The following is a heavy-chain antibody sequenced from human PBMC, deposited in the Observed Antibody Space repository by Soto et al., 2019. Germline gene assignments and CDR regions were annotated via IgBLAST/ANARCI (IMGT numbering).Heavy chain of an antibody. CDR1: GGTFSSYA. D-gene: IGHD3-22*01. CDR3: ARAIYYYDSSGSPGPNDY. J-gene: IGHJ4*02. CDR2: IIPIFGTA. V-gene: IGHV1-69*13. Sequence: GASVKVSCKASGGTFSSYAISWVRQAPGQGLEWMGGIIPIFGTANYAQKFQGRVTITADESTSTAYMELSSLRSEDTAVYYCARAIYYYDSSGSPGPNDYWGQGTLVTVSS.